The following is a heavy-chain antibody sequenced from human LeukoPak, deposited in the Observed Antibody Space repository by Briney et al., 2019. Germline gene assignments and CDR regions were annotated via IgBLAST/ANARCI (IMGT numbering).Heavy chain of an antibody. J-gene: IGHJ6*02. Sequence: ASVNVSCKASGGTFSSYAISWVRQAPGQGLEWMGGIIPIFGTANYAQKFQGRVTITADESTSTAYMELSSLRSEDTAVYYCARAKAARPYYYGMDVWGQGTTVTVSS. D-gene: IGHD6-6*01. V-gene: IGHV1-69*13. CDR3: ARAKAARPYYYGMDV. CDR2: IIPIFGTA. CDR1: GGTFSSYA.